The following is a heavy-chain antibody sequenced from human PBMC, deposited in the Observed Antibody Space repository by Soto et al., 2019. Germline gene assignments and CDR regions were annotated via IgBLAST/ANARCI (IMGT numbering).Heavy chain of an antibody. CDR2: IYYSGST. V-gene: IGHV4-31*03. CDR3: ARAHYYDSSGYYPRDYFDY. Sequence: SETLSLTCTVSGGSISSGGYYWSWIRQHPGKGLEWIGYIYYSGSTYYNPSLKSRVTISVDTSKNQFSLKLSSVTAADTAVYYCARAHYYDSSGYYPRDYFDYWRQGTLVTVSS. CDR1: GGSISSGGYY. D-gene: IGHD3-22*01. J-gene: IGHJ4*02.